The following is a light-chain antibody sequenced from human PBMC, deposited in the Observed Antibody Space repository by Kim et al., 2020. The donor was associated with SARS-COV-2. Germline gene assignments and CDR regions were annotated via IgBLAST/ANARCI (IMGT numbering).Light chain of an antibody. CDR2: GKN. CDR1: RLRSYY. J-gene: IGLJ1*01. V-gene: IGLV3-19*01. Sequence: ALGQTVRIPCQGDRLRSYYASWYQQKPEQAPVLVIYGKNNRPSGIPDRFSGSSSGDTASLTITGAQAEDEADYYCNSRDSSGNHYVFGTGTKVTVL. CDR3: NSRDSSGNHYV.